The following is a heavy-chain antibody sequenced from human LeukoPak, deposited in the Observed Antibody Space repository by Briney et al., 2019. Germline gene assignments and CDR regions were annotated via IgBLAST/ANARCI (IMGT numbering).Heavy chain of an antibody. Sequence: PGGSLRLSCAASGFTFSSYSMNWVRQAPGKGLEWVSSMSSSSSYIYYADSVKGRFTISRDNAKNSLYLQMNSLRAGDTGVYYCARGSRVLRFLEWFPYYFDYWGQGTLVTVSS. D-gene: IGHD3-3*01. CDR3: ARGSRVLRFLEWFPYYFDY. J-gene: IGHJ4*02. V-gene: IGHV3-21*01. CDR1: GFTFSSYS. CDR2: MSSSSSYI.